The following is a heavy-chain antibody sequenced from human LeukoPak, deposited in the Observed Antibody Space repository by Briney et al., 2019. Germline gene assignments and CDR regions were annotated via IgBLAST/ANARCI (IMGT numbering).Heavy chain of an antibody. D-gene: IGHD3-10*01. CDR1: GDSISHYY. CDR3: ARFISPESYFYFSYYYYMDV. V-gene: IGHV4-59*01. Sequence: SETLSLTCTVSGDSISHYYWTWVRQPPGKGLEWIAYIYHTGSTNYNPSLQSRVIISLDKSKNQLSLKLRTVTAADTAVYYCARFISPESYFYFSYYYYMDVWGKGTTVTVSS. J-gene: IGHJ6*03. CDR2: IYHTGST.